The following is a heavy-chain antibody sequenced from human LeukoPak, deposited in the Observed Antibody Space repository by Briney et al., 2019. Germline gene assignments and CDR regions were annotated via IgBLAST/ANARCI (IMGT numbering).Heavy chain of an antibody. V-gene: IGHV4-30-2*01. CDR3: ARGPEWLAVSYYYYYYGMDV. J-gene: IGHJ6*02. D-gene: IGHD6-19*01. Sequence: PSETLSLTCAVSGGSISSGGYSWSWIRQPPGKGLEWIGYIYHSGSTNYNPSLKSRVTISVDTSKNQFSLKLSSVTAADTAVYYCARGPEWLAVSYYYYYYGMDVWGQGTTVTVSS. CDR2: IYHSGST. CDR1: GGSISSGGYS.